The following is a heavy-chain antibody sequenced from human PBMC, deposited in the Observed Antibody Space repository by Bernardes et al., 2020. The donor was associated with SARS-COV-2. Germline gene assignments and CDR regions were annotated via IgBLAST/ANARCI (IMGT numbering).Heavy chain of an antibody. CDR2: ISESGDST. D-gene: IGHD2-2*01. CDR1: GFTFSSLG. Sequence: GSLRLSCGASGFTFSSLGMSWVRQAPGKGPEWVSGISESGDSTWYADSVRGRFTTSRDNSKNTLHLQMNNLRVEDTAVYYCAKSTWLDNWGHGTRVTVSS. J-gene: IGHJ4*01. V-gene: IGHV3-23*01. CDR3: AKSTWLDN.